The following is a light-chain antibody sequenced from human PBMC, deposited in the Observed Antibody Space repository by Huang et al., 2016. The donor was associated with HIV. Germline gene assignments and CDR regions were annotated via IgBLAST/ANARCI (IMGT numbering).Light chain of an antibody. CDR2: AAS. CDR1: PGIGNF. V-gene: IGKV1-27*01. CDR3: QRYNNAPYT. J-gene: IGKJ2*01. Sequence: DIQMTQSPSSLSTSVGDTVTITCRASPGIGNFLAWYQQKPGKVPKLLIYAASTLHSGVPSRFAGSGSGTDFTRTISSLQPEDVATYYCQRYNNAPYTFGQGTKLDIK.